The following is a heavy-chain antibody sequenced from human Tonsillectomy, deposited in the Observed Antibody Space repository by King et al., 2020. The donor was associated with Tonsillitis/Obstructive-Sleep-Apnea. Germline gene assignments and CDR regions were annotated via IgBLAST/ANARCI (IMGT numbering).Heavy chain of an antibody. V-gene: IGHV3-66*01. CDR1: GFTVSNNY. Sequence: VQLVESGGGLVQPGGSLRLSCAASGFTVSNNYMTWVRQAPGKGLEWVSTIYSGGSTYYADSVKGRFTISRDNSKNTLYLHMNSLRAEDTAVYYCAGGVVISFLAHRGQGTLVTVSS. J-gene: IGHJ4*02. CDR2: IYSGGST. D-gene: IGHD3-10*01. CDR3: AGGVVISFLAH.